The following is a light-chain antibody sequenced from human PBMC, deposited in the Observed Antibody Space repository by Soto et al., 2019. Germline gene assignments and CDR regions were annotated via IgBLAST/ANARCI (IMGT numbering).Light chain of an antibody. V-gene: IGLV2-23*02. CDR3: CSYAGRYTYV. CDR2: EVN. CDR1: SSDVGTYTL. J-gene: IGLJ1*01. Sequence: QSVLTQPASVSGSPGQSITISCTGTSSDVGTYTLVSWYQHHPGKAPKLVIYEVNKRPAGVSKRFSGSKSGDTASLTISGLQAEDEADYYCCSYAGRYTYVFGTGTKVTAL.